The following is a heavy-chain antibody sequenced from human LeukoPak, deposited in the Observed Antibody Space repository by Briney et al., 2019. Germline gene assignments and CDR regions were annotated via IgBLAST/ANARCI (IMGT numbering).Heavy chain of an antibody. CDR1: GFTFSSYA. CDR2: ISGSGDYT. J-gene: IGHJ4*02. CDR3: AIYCSGGSCPIDY. D-gene: IGHD2-15*01. Sequence: PGGSLRLSCAASGFTFSSYAMTWVRQAPGKGLEWVSSISGSGDYTNYAGSVKGRFTISRDNAKNSLYLQMNSLRAEDTAVYYCAIYCSGGSCPIDYWGQGTLVTVSS. V-gene: IGHV3-23*01.